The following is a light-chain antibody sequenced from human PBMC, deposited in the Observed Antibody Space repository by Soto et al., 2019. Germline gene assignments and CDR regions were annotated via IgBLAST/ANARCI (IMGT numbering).Light chain of an antibody. Sequence: HSVLTQPPSVSAAPGQKVTISCSGTSSNIGNNYLSCYQQLPGTAPKLLIYENNKRPSGIPDRFSGAKSGTSATLGITGLQTGVEADDYCGTWDNSLSAGVFGGGTKLTVL. J-gene: IGLJ2*01. V-gene: IGLV1-51*02. CDR1: SSNIGNNY. CDR3: GTWDNSLSAGV. CDR2: ENN.